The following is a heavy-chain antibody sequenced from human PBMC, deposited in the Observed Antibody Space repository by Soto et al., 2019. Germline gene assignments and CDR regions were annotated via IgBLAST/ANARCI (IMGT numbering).Heavy chain of an antibody. CDR3: VKDRSLIRADVYYFDY. CDR2: ILSNGGTT. D-gene: IGHD2-8*01. Sequence: GGSLRLSCSASGFTFRDYGMHWVRQAPGKGLEFVAAILSNGGTTYYADSVRGRFTISRDNSKNTLYLQMSSLRNDDTAVYYCVKDRSLIRADVYYFDYWGQGT. V-gene: IGHV3-64D*06. J-gene: IGHJ4*02. CDR1: GFTFRDYG.